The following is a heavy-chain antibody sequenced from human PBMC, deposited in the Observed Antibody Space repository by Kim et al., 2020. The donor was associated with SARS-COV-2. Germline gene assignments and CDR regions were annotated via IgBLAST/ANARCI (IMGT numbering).Heavy chain of an antibody. V-gene: IGHV3-21*01. D-gene: IGHD1-26*01. Sequence: DSVKGRFTISRDNAKNSLYLQMNSLRAEDTAVYYCARGDVAVGATTYFDYWGQGTLVTVSS. J-gene: IGHJ4*02. CDR3: ARGDVAVGATTYFDY.